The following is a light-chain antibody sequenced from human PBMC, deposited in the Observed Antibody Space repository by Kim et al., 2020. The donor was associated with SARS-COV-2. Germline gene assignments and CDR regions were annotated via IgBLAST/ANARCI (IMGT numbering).Light chain of an antibody. CDR1: NIGSNS. CDR3: QVWDSSSDRAV. V-gene: IGLV3-21*04. Sequence: APRKTARITWGGDNIGSNSVHWYQQKPGQAPVLVIYYDSDRPSGIPERFSGSNSGNTATLTISRVEAGDEADYYCQVWDSSSDRAVFGGGTQLTVL. CDR2: YDS. J-gene: IGLJ7*01.